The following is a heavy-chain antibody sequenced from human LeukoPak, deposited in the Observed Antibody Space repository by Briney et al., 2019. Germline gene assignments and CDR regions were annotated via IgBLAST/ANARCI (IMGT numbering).Heavy chain of an antibody. CDR3: AKAGLVRGGALDS. CDR2: ITGSGDGT. Sequence: PGGSLRLSCAASGFTFSSYDMTWVRQAPGKGLEWVSSITGSGDGTSAADSVTGRLSISRDNSKSTLYLQMNSLRVEDTAVYYCAKAGLVRGGALDSWGQGTLVTVSS. V-gene: IGHV3-23*01. CDR1: GFTFSSYD. D-gene: IGHD4/OR15-4a*01. J-gene: IGHJ4*02.